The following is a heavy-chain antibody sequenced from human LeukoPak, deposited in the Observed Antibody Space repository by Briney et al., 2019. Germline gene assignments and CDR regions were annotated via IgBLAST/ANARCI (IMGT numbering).Heavy chain of an antibody. CDR3: ARERITMVRGVTYWYFDL. V-gene: IGHV4-39*02. Sequence: SETLSLTCTVSGGSISSSSYYWGWIRQSPGKGLEWIGSIYYSGSTYYNPSLKSRVTISVDTSKNQFSLKLSSVTAAVTAVYYCARERITMVRGVTYWYFDLWGRGTLVTVSS. D-gene: IGHD3-10*01. CDR2: IYYSGST. CDR1: GGSISSSSYY. J-gene: IGHJ2*01.